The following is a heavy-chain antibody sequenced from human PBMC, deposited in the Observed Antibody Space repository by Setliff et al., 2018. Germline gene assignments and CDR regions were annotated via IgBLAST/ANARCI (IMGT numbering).Heavy chain of an antibody. V-gene: IGHV4-38-2*02. CDR1: GYSISSGYY. D-gene: IGHD3-10*01. Sequence: ASETLSLTCAVSGYSISSGYYWGWIRQPPGKGLEWIGSIYHSGSTYYNPSLKSRVTISVDTSKNQFSLKLSSVTAADTAVYYCARDGTMVRGVIITLRFGLDYWGQGTLVTVSS. J-gene: IGHJ4*02. CDR2: IYHSGST. CDR3: ARDGTMVRGVIITLRFGLDY.